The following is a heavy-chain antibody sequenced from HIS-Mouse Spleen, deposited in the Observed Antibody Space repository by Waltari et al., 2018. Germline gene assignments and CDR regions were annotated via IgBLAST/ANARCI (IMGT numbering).Heavy chain of an antibody. Sequence: QVQLQESGPGLVKPSETLSLTCTVSGYSISSGYYWGWIRQPPGKGLEWIGSIYHSGSTYYNPSLKSRVNISVDTSKNQFSLKLSSVTTADTAVYYCARDSWAYAIEYFQHWGQGTLVTVSS. CDR2: IYHSGST. CDR3: ARDSWAYAIEYFQH. V-gene: IGHV4-38-2*02. D-gene: IGHD2-8*01. CDR1: GYSISSGYY. J-gene: IGHJ1*01.